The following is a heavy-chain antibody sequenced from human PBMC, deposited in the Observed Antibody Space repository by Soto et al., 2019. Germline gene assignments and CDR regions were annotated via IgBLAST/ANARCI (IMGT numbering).Heavy chain of an antibody. V-gene: IGHV1-2*04. CDR3: ARANADRITGGGVNRGSYYMDV. D-gene: IGHD1-20*01. CDR2: INPNSGGT. J-gene: IGHJ6*03. CDR1: GYTFTGYY. Sequence: ASVKVSCKASGYTFTGYYMHWVRQAPGQGLEWMGGINPNSGGTNYAQKFQGWVTMTRDRSISTAYMELSRLRSDDTAVYYCARANADRITGGGVNRGSYYMDVWGKGTTVTVSS.